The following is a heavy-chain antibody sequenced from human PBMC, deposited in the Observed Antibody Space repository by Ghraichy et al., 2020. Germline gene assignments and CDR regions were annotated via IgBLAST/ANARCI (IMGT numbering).Heavy chain of an antibody. CDR3: ARARGGMYNWNYLNY. Sequence: SVKVSCKASGGTFSSYAISWVRQAPGQGLEWMGGIIPIFGTANYAQKFQGRVTITADESTSTAYMELSSLRSEDTAVYYCARARGGMYNWNYLNYWGQGTLVTVSS. V-gene: IGHV1-69*13. CDR1: GGTFSSYA. D-gene: IGHD1-20*01. CDR2: IIPIFGTA. J-gene: IGHJ4*02.